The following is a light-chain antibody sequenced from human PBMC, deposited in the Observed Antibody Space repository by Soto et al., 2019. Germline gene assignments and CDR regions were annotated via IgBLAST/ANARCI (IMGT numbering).Light chain of an antibody. Sequence: EIVLTQSPATLSLSPGERATLSCRASQSVSSYLAWYQQKPGQAPRLLIYDASNRATGIPARFSGSGSGTDFTLTISSLEPEDFAVYYCQQRSNWPPAAFFGPGTKVDIK. CDR1: QSVSSY. CDR3: QQRSNWPPAAF. CDR2: DAS. V-gene: IGKV3-11*01. J-gene: IGKJ3*01.